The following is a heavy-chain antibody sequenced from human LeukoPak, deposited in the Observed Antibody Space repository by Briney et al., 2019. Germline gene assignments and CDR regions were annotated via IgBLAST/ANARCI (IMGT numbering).Heavy chain of an antibody. CDR2: ISSSGTFI. V-gene: IGHV3-48*01. Sequence: GGSLRLSCAASGFSFANHGMSWVRQAPGKGLEWVSYISSSGTFIFYADSVKGRFTISRDNAQNSLYLHMNSLRVEDTSVYYCARDPGGDTAVGTFDYWGQGGLVTVSS. CDR1: GFSFANHG. CDR3: ARDPGGDTAVGTFDY. J-gene: IGHJ4*02. D-gene: IGHD5-18*01.